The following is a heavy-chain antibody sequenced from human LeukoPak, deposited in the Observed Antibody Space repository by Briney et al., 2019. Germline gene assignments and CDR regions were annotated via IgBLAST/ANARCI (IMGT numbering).Heavy chain of an antibody. V-gene: IGHV1-46*01. J-gene: IGHJ4*02. CDR3: ARAGTMIVVVIPYFDY. D-gene: IGHD3-22*01. CDR1: GYTFSSYY. CDR2: IIPSDGFT. Sequence: ASVKVSCKASGYTFSSYYVHWVRQAPGQGLEWMGMIIPSDGFTSYAQKFQGRVTMTRDMSTSTVYMELSSLRSEDTAVYYCARAGTMIVVVIPYFDYWGQGTLVTVSS.